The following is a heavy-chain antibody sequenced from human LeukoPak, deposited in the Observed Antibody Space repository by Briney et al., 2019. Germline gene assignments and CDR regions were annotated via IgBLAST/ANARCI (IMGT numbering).Heavy chain of an antibody. J-gene: IGHJ1*01. D-gene: IGHD6-13*01. CDR3: VKSSSSWSQFEYFQH. CDR1: GLTFSSYA. Sequence: GGSLRLSCSASGLTFSSYAMHWVRQAPGKGLEYVSAISSNGGSTYYADSVKGRFTISRDNSKNTLYLQMSSLRAEDTAVYYCVKSSSSWSQFEYFQHWGQGTLVTVSS. V-gene: IGHV3-64D*06. CDR2: ISSNGGST.